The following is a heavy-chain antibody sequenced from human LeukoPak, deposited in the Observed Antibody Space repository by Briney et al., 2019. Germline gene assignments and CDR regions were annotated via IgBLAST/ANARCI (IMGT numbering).Heavy chain of an antibody. Sequence: GGSLRLSCATSGFTFSSYGMHWVRQAPGKGLEWVAFIRSGGTNEYYADSVRGRLTISRDNSKNTLYLQMSSLRAGDTSIYFCAKARAGNFDRRYPRGPLDYWGQGTLVTVSS. CDR3: AKARAGNFDRRYPRGPLDY. CDR1: GFTFSSYG. J-gene: IGHJ4*02. V-gene: IGHV3-30*02. CDR2: IRSGGTNE. D-gene: IGHD3-9*01.